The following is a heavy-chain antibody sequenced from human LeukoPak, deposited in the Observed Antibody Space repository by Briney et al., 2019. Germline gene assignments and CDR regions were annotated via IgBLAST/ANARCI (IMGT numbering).Heavy chain of an antibody. V-gene: IGHV4-34*01. CDR2: INHSGST. J-gene: IGHJ4*02. D-gene: IGHD5-18*01. CDR3: ARAGGYGLIDY. CDR1: GGSFSGYY. Sequence: SETLSLTCAVYGGSFSGYYWSWIRQPPGKGLEWIGEINHSGSTNYNPSLKSRVTISVDTSKNQFSLKVGSMTAADTAVYYCARAGGYGLIDYWGQGTMVTVSS.